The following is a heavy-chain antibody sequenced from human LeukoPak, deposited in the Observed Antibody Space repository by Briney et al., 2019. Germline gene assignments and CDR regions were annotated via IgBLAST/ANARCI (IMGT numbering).Heavy chain of an antibody. D-gene: IGHD2-2*01. CDR3: AKGSTAPGYCSSTSCYLFGMDV. J-gene: IGHJ6*02. Sequence: PGGSLRLSCAASRFTFSSYGMHWVRQAPGMGLEWVAFIRYDGSDTYYTDSVKGRFTISRDNSKNTLYLQMNSLRAEDTAVYYCAKGSTAPGYCSSTSCYLFGMDVWGQGTTVTVSS. CDR1: RFTFSSYG. CDR2: IRYDGSDT. V-gene: IGHV3-30*02.